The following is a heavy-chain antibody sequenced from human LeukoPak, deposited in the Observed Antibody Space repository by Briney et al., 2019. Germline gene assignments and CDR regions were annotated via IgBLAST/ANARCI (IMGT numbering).Heavy chain of an antibody. Sequence: SQTLSLTCAISGDSVSSKSAAWNWIRQSPSRGLEWLGRTYCRSKWYKEYAVSVKSRITINPDTSKNQFSLQLNSVTPEDTAVYFCARAGGGTLNYCGQGTLVTVSS. CDR2: TYCRSKWYK. D-gene: IGHD1-7*01. CDR1: GDSVSSKSAA. J-gene: IGHJ4*02. CDR3: ARAGGGTLNY. V-gene: IGHV6-1*01.